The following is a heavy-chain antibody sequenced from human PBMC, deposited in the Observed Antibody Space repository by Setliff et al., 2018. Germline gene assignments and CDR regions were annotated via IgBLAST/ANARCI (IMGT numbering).Heavy chain of an antibody. J-gene: IGHJ4*02. D-gene: IGHD3-22*01. CDR1: GFSFDDYA. V-gene: IGHV3-20*04. CDR3: ARDRSRDYDDSSGYDH. Sequence: GGSLRLSCEGSGFSFDDYAMNWVRQAPGKGLEWLSRINWDGGIIEYADYVKGRFTISKDNARNSLYLQMNSLRVDDTAFYYCARDRSRDYDDSSGYDHWGQGTLVTVSS. CDR2: INWDGGII.